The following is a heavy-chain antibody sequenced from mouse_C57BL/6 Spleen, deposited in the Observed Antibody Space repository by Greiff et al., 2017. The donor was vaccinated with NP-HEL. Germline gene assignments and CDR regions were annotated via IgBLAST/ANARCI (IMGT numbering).Heavy chain of an antibody. CDR3: TREPFYYGYDGAWFAY. Sequence: EVHLVESGEGLVKPGGSLKLSCAASGFTFSSYAMSWVRQTPEKRLEWVAYISSGGDYIYYADTVKGRFTISRDNARNTLYLQMSSLKSEDTAMYYCTREPFYYGYDGAWFAYWGQGTLVTVSA. CDR1: GFTFSSYA. V-gene: IGHV5-9-1*02. CDR2: ISSGGDYI. D-gene: IGHD2-2*01. J-gene: IGHJ3*01.